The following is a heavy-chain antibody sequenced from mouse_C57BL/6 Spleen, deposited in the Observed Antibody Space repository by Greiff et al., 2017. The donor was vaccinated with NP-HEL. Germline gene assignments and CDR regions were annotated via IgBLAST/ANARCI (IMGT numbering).Heavy chain of an antibody. CDR2: INPSSGYT. CDR1: GYTFTSYT. Sequence: QVQLKQSGAELARPGASVKMSCKASGYTFTSYTMHWVKQRPGQGLEWIGYINPSSGYTKYNQKFKDKATLTADKSSSTAYMQLSSLTSEDSAVYYCARQGTLALYGNYDYWGQGTTLTVSS. V-gene: IGHV1-4*01. CDR3: ARQGTLALYGNYDY. D-gene: IGHD2-1*01. J-gene: IGHJ2*01.